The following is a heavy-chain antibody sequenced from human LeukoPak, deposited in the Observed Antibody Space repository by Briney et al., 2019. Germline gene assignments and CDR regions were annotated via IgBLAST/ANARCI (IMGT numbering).Heavy chain of an antibody. V-gene: IGHV3-53*01. CDR3: ARDHRNAGVFDY. CDR1: GFTVSSNY. CDR2: IYVGGGT. J-gene: IGHJ4*02. Sequence: AGGSLRLSCAASGFTVSSNYMSWVRQAPGKGLEWLSVIYVGGGTFYADSVKGRFTISRDNSKNTLYLQMNSLRADDTAVYYCARDHRNAGVFDYWGQGTLVTVSS. D-gene: IGHD2-2*01.